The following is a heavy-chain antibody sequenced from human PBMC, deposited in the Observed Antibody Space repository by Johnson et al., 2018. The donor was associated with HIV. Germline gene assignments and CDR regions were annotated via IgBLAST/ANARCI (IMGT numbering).Heavy chain of an antibody. J-gene: IGHJ3*02. CDR2: IWYDGSNK. V-gene: IGHV3-33*08. Sequence: QVQLVESGGGVVQPGRSLRLSCAASGFTFSSYAMHWVRQAPGKGLEWVAVIWYDGSNKYYADSVKGRFTISRDNSKNTLYLQMNSLRAEDTAVYYCATLEYSSSPGGYGAFDIWGQGTMVTVSS. CDR1: GFTFSSYA. CDR3: ATLEYSSSPGGYGAFDI. D-gene: IGHD6-6*01.